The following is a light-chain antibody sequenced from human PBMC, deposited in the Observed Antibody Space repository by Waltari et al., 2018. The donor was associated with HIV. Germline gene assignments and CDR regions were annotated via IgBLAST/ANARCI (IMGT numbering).Light chain of an antibody. V-gene: IGLV1-47*01. CDR3: AAWVDSRSVV. CDR2: RYN. J-gene: IGLJ2*01. Sequence: QSVLTQPPSASGTPGQRVTISCSGSSSNIGSNYVYWYQQFPGTAPKLLIYRYNQRPSEVPDRCSGCKSGTSACRAISVLRSEDGASYYCAAWVDSRSVVVGGGSKLTVL. CDR1: SSNIGSNY.